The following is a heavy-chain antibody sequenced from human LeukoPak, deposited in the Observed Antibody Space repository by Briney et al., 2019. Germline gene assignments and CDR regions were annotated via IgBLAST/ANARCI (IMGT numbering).Heavy chain of an antibody. CDR2: VGIAADT. CDR1: GFTFSDHA. Sequence: GGSLRLSCAASGFTFSDHAMHWVRQAPGKGLKWVSAVGIAADTFYPGSVKGRFTISRENAKNSLYLQMNSLRVEDTAVYYCVRQKKSHGNFDYWGQGTLVTVSS. D-gene: IGHD1-26*01. J-gene: IGHJ4*02. CDR3: VRQKKSHGNFDY. V-gene: IGHV3-13*01.